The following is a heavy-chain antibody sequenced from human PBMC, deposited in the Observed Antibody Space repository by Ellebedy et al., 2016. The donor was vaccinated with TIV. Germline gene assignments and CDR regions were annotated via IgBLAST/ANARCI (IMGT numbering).Heavy chain of an antibody. V-gene: IGHV3-23*01. CDR2: FGVSGDST. D-gene: IGHD6-19*01. CDR3: ASHHSSGWYHFYY. J-gene: IGHJ4*02. CDR1: GFTFSSYA. Sequence: PGGSLRLSCAPSGFTFSSYAMSWVRQAPGKGLEWVSGFGVSGDSTYYADSVKGRFTISRDNSKNTLYLQMNSLRAEDTAVYYCASHHSSGWYHFYYWGQGTLVTVSS.